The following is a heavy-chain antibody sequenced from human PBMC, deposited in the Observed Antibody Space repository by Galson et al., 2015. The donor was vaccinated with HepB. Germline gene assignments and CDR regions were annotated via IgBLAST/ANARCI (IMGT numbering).Heavy chain of an antibody. CDR1: GFTFSNAW. CDR2: IKSKTDGGTT. D-gene: IGHD5-12*01. J-gene: IGHJ3*02. V-gene: IGHV3-15*01. Sequence: SLRLSCAASGFTFSNAWMSWVRQAPGKGLEWVGRIKSKTDGGTTDYAAPVKGRFTISRDDSKNTLYLQMNSLKTEDTAVYYCTTDKGPDGATNMEADAFDIWGQGTMVTVSS. CDR3: TTDKGPDGATNMEADAFDI.